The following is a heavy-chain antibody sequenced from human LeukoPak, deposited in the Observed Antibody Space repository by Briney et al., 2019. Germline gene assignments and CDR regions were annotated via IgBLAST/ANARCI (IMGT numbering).Heavy chain of an antibody. CDR1: GFTFSDYY. CDR3: ARPPYSSSWTSWFDP. CDR2: ISSSGSTI. Sequence: GGSLRLSCAASGFTFSDYYMSWIRQAPGKGLEWVSYISSSGSTIYYADSVKGRFTISRDNAKNSLYLQMNSLRAEDTAVYYCARPPYSSSWTSWFDPWGQGTLVTVSS. D-gene: IGHD6-13*01. J-gene: IGHJ5*02. V-gene: IGHV3-11*04.